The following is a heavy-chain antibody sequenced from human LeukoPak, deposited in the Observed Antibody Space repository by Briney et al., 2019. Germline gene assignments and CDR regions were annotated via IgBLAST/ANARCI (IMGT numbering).Heavy chain of an antibody. V-gene: IGHV4-39*01. CDR1: GASISSSSCY. D-gene: IGHD3-10*01. CDR3: ARHSRSVNYGSGSYTWDY. CDR2: IYYSGST. J-gene: IGHJ4*02. Sequence: PSETLSLTCTVSGASISSSSCYWGWIRQPPGRGLEYIGSIYYSGSTYYNPSLKSRVTISVDTSKSQFSLKLSSVTAADTAVYYCARHSRSVNYGSGSYTWDYWGQGTLVTVSS.